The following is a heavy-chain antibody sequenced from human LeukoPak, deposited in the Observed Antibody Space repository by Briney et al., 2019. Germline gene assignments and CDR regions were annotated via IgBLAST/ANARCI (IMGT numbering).Heavy chain of an antibody. CDR1: GYTFTGYY. CDR3: ARAGYSSSWWYFDL. J-gene: IGHJ2*01. V-gene: IGHV1-2*02. CDR2: INPNSGGT. D-gene: IGHD6-13*01. Sequence: ASVKVSCKASGYTFTGYYMHWARQAPGQGLEWMGWINPNSGGTNYAQKFQGRVTMTRDTSISTAYMELSSLRSDDTAVYYCARAGYSSSWWYFDLWGRGTLVTVSS.